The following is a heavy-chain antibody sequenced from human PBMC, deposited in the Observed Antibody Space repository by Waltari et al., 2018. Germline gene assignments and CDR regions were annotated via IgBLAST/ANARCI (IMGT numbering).Heavy chain of an antibody. Sequence: QVQLQESGPGLVKPSETLSLTCAVAGVSISSNYWTWIRQSPGKGLEWIGFIYGGITSHNPSLKSRVTISTDTSKNQFSLKLTSVTAADTAVYYCARPRYSGYSYYDYWGQGVLVTVSS. CDR3: ARPRYSGYSYYDY. D-gene: IGHD5-12*01. V-gene: IGHV4-59*12. J-gene: IGHJ4*02. CDR2: IYGGIT. CDR1: GVSISSNY.